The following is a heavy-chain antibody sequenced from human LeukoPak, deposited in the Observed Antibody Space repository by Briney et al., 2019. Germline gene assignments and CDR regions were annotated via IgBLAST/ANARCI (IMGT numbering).Heavy chain of an antibody. J-gene: IGHJ6*02. CDR3: ARAPTVAYYYYYGMDV. D-gene: IGHD4-23*01. CDR2: MNPNSGNT. CDR1: GYTFTSYD. V-gene: IGHV1-8*01. Sequence: GASVTVSCKASGYTFTSYDINWVRQATGQGLEWMGWMNPNSGNTGYAQKFQGRVTMTRNTSISTAYMELSSLRSEDTAVYYCARAPTVAYYYYYGMDVWGQGTTVTVSS.